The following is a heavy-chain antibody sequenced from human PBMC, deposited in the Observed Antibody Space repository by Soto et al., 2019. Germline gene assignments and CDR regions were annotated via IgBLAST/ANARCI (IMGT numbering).Heavy chain of an antibody. J-gene: IGHJ4*02. CDR1: GGSISSNHCY. Sequence: QLQLQESGPGLVKPSETLSLTCTVSGGSISSNHCYWGWIRQPPGKGLEWIGSIYYSGHTYYNPSPKSRVTISVDTSKNRFSLKLSSVTAADTAVYYCARITVAGKRGDYWGQGTLVTVSS. CDR2: IYYSGHT. D-gene: IGHD6-19*01. CDR3: ARITVAGKRGDY. V-gene: IGHV4-39*02.